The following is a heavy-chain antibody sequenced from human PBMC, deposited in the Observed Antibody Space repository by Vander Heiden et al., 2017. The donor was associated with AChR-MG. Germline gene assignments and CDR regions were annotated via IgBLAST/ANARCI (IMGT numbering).Heavy chain of an antibody. Sequence: QVQLVAPGGGVVQPGRSRGLSCAASGFTFSSCAMHWVRQAPGKGLEWVAVISYDGSNKYYADSVKGRVTISRDNSKNTLYLQMNSLRAEDTAVYYCARDRDDYYGSGSYDAFDIWGQGTMVTVSS. J-gene: IGHJ3*02. V-gene: IGHV3-30-3*01. CDR3: ARDRDDYYGSGSYDAFDI. CDR1: GFTFSSCA. D-gene: IGHD3-10*01. CDR2: ISYDGSNK.